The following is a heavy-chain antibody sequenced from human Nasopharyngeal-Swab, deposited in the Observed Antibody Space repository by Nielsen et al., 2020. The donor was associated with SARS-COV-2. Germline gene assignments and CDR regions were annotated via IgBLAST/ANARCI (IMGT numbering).Heavy chain of an antibody. J-gene: IGHJ6*03. CDR1: GFTFSRYW. V-gene: IGHV3-7*01. CDR2: IKQSGSGQ. CDR3: ARDGDFWSGYTYYYYYYMDV. Sequence: GESLKISCAASGFTFSRYWMSWVRQAPGKGLEWVAHIKQSGSGQYYVDSVKGRFTISRDNSKNTLYLQMNSLRAEDTAVYYCARDGDFWSGYTYYYYYYMDVWGKGTTVTVSS. D-gene: IGHD3-3*01.